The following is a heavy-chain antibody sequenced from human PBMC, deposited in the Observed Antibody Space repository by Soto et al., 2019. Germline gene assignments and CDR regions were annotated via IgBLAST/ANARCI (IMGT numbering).Heavy chain of an antibody. J-gene: IGHJ4*02. CDR2: ISAYNGNT. D-gene: IGHD2-15*01. Sequence: ASVKVSCKASGYTFTSYGISWVRQAPGQGLEWMGWISAYNGNTNYAQKLQGRVTMTTDTSTSTAYMELRSLRSDDTAVYYCARDWQLLLLGYFDYWGKGTLVTVSS. V-gene: IGHV1-18*04. CDR3: ARDWQLLLLGYFDY. CDR1: GYTFTSYG.